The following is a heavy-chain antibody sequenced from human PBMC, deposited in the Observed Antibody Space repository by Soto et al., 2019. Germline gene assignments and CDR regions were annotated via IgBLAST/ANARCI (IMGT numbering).Heavy chain of an antibody. CDR2: IGGYKGNT. Sequence: ASVKVSCKASGYTFTNYGVSWVRQAPGQGLEWMGWIGGYKGNTNYAQKLQGRVTLTTDTSTSTAYMELSSLRSEDTAVYYCARALLGEVRGVTPWGQGTLVTVSS. J-gene: IGHJ5*02. CDR1: GYTFTNYG. D-gene: IGHD3-10*01. V-gene: IGHV1-18*01. CDR3: ARALLGEVRGVTP.